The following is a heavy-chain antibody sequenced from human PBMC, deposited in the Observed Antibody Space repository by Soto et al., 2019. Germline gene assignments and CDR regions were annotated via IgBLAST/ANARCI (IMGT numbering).Heavy chain of an antibody. V-gene: IGHV3-7*01. Sequence: EVQLVESGGGLVQPGGSLRLSCAASGFTFSSYWMSWVRQAPGKGLEWVANIKQDGSEKYYVDSVKGRFTISRDNAKNSLYLQMNSLRAEDTAVYYCARDRRKWFGELSSACDIWGQGTMVTVSS. CDR3: ARDRRKWFGELSSACDI. D-gene: IGHD3-10*01. CDR1: GFTFSSYW. CDR2: IKQDGSEK. J-gene: IGHJ3*02.